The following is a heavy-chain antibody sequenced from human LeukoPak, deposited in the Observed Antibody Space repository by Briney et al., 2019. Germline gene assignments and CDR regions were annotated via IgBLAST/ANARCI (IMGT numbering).Heavy chain of an antibody. Sequence: SETLSLTCAVYGGSFSGYYWSWVRQPPGKGLEWIGEIKNSGSTNYTPPLKSRVTISVDTSKNQFSLKLSSVTAADTAVYYCARVRVVRGVDYWGQGTLVTVSS. CDR2: IKNSGST. CDR1: GGSFSGYY. J-gene: IGHJ4*02. D-gene: IGHD3-3*01. CDR3: ARVRVVRGVDY. V-gene: IGHV4-34*01.